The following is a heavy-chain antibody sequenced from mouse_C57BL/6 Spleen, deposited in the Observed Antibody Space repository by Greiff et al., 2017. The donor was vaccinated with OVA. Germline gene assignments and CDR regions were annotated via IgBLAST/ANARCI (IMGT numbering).Heavy chain of an antibody. CDR1: GYTFTSYW. CDR2: IYPSDSET. Sequence: QVQLQQPGAELVRPGSSVKLSCKASGYTFTSYWMDWVKQRPGQGLEWIGNIYPSDSETHYNQKFKDKATLTVDKSSSPAYMQLSSLTSEDSAVYYCARGLGRFAYWGQGTLVTVSA. CDR3: ARGLGRFAY. V-gene: IGHV1-61*01. D-gene: IGHD4-1*01. J-gene: IGHJ3*01.